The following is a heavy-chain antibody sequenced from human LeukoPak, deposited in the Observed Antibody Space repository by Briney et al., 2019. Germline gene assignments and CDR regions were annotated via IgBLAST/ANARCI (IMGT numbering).Heavy chain of an antibody. V-gene: IGHV3-7*01. CDR2: IKQDGSEK. Sequence: GGPLRLSCAASAFTFSIYWMRWARQATGKGLEWVTNIKQDGSEKYYVEYVKGRFNISRDNAKNSLYLQVNSLRAEDTAVYYCARGLSGIAAEDDAFDIWGQGKMVTVSS. D-gene: IGHD6-13*01. CDR3: ARGLSGIAAEDDAFDI. J-gene: IGHJ3*02. CDR1: AFTFSIYW.